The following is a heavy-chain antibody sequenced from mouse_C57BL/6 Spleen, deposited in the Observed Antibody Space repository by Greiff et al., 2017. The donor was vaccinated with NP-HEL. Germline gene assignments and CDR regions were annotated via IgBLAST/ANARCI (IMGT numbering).Heavy chain of an antibody. Sequence: VQLQQSGAELVRPGTSVKVSCKASGYAFTNYLIEWVKQRPGQGLEWIGVINPGSGGTNYNEKFKGKATLTADKSSSTAYMQLSSLTSEDSAVYFCARGYDYDGYFDYWGQGTTLTVSS. V-gene: IGHV1-54*01. D-gene: IGHD2-4*01. CDR2: INPGSGGT. CDR1: GYAFTNYL. CDR3: ARGYDYDGYFDY. J-gene: IGHJ2*01.